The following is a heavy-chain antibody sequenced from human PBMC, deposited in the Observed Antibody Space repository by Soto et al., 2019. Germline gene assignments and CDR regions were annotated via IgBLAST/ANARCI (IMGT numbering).Heavy chain of an antibody. V-gene: IGHV4-59*01. Sequence: PSETLSLTCTVSGGSLSSYYWSWIRQPPGKGLEWIGYIYYTGSTNYNPSLKSRVTISVDTSKNQFSLKLSSVTAADTAVYYCARTNDSSGYYPLIYWGQGTPVTVSS. J-gene: IGHJ4*02. CDR1: GGSLSSYY. D-gene: IGHD3-22*01. CDR2: IYYTGST. CDR3: ARTNDSSGYYPLIY.